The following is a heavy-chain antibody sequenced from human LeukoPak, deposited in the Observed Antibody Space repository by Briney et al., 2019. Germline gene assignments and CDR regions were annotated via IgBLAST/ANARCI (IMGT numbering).Heavy chain of an antibody. D-gene: IGHD3-10*01. CDR2: FDPEDGET. Sequence: ASVKVSCKVSGYTLTELSMHWVRQAPGKGLEWMGGFDPEDGETIYAQKFQGRVTMTEDTSTDTAYMELRSLRSDDTAVYYCARDAGVRGVIKLHPASFDYWGQGTLVTVSS. CDR3: ARDAGVRGVIKLHPASFDY. J-gene: IGHJ4*02. V-gene: IGHV1-24*01. CDR1: GYTLTELS.